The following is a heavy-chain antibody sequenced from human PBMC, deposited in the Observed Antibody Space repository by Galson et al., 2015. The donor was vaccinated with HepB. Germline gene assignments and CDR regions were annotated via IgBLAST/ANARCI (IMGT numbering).Heavy chain of an antibody. CDR3: AREITAGGLFDY. CDR2: ISWNSGII. J-gene: IGHJ4*02. V-gene: IGHV3-9*01. D-gene: IGHD6-13*01. CDR1: GFTFDDYA. Sequence: SLRLSCAASGFTFDDYAMHWVRQAPGKGLEWVSGISWNSGIIGYADSVKGRITISRDNAKNSLYLQMNSLRAEDTAFYYCAREITAGGLFDYWGQGTLVTVSS.